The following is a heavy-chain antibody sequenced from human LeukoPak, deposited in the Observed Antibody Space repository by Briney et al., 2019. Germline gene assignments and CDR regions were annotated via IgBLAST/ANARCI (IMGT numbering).Heavy chain of an antibody. CDR3: ARNLRPDFDY. CDR1: GDSVSSSSFA. Sequence: SQTPSLTCAISGDSVSSSSFAWSWIRQSPSRGLEWLGRTYYRSKWNHDYAESVKSRITINPDTSKNEFSLQLNSVTPEDTAVYYCARNLRPDFDYWGQGTLVTVSS. V-gene: IGHV6-1*01. J-gene: IGHJ4*02. CDR2: TYYRSKWNH.